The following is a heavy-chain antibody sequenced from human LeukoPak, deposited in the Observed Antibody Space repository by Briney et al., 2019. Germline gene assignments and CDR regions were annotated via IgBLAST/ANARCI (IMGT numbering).Heavy chain of an antibody. CDR1: GFIFSGSW. V-gene: IGHV3-7*03. CDR2: IKKDGSEK. D-gene: IGHD2-15*01. Sequence: GGSLRLSCTASGFIFSGSWMAWLRQAPGKGLEWVAIIKKDGSEKYYVDSMKGRFTISRDNAKNSLFLQMNSLRAEDTAIYYCTTDTWYSAGHWGQGTLVTVSS. J-gene: IGHJ4*02. CDR3: TTDTWYSAGH.